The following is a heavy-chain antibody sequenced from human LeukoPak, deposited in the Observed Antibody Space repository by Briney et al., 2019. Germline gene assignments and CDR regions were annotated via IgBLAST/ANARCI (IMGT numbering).Heavy chain of an antibody. CDR3: ARSRGSYRIPIDY. CDR1: GGSFSGYY. Sequence: PSETLSLTCAVDGGSFSGYYWSWIRQPPGKGLEWIGEINHSGSTNYNPSLKSRVTISVDTSKNQFSLTLSSVTAADTAVYYCARSRGSYRIPIDYWGQGTLVTVSS. D-gene: IGHD1-26*01. J-gene: IGHJ4*02. V-gene: IGHV4-34*01. CDR2: INHSGST.